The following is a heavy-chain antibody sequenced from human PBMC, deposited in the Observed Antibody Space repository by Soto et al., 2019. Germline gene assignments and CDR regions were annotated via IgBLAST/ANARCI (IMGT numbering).Heavy chain of an antibody. D-gene: IGHD3-9*01. CDR3: AKEGDILTGYYPFDY. CDR1: GFTFSSYA. Sequence: GGSLRLSCAASGFTFSSYAMSWVRQAPGKGLEWVSAISGSGGSTHYADSVKGRFTISRDNSKNTLYLQMNSLRAEDTAVYYCAKEGDILTGYYPFDYWGQGTLVTVSS. J-gene: IGHJ4*02. V-gene: IGHV3-23*01. CDR2: ISGSGGST.